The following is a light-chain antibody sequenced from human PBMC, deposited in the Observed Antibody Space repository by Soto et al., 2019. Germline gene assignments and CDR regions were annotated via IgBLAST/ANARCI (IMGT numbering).Light chain of an antibody. Sequence: EIVLTQSPATLSLSPGERGTLSCRASQSVSSYLAWYQQNPGQAPRLLIYGASNGATSIPDRFSGRGSGTDFPLTISRLEPEDFAVYYCQQYGSPGTFGQGTKVDIK. V-gene: IGKV3-20*01. CDR2: GAS. CDR3: QQYGSPGT. CDR1: QSVSSY. J-gene: IGKJ1*01.